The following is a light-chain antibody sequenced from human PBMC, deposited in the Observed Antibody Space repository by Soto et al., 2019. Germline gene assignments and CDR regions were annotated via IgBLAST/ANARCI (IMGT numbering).Light chain of an antibody. CDR1: SSDAGSYND. J-gene: IGLJ2*01. CDR2: EVN. CDR3: TTYAGYNHPVV. Sequence: QSALTQPPSASGSPGQSVTISCTGTSSDAGSYNDVSWYQQHPDKAPKLMIYEVNKRPSGVPDRFSGSKSGNTASLTVSGLQAEDEADYYCTTYAGYNHPVVFGGGTKVTVL. V-gene: IGLV2-8*01.